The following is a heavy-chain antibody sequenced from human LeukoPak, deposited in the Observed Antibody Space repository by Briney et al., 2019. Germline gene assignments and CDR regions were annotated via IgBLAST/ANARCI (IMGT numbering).Heavy chain of an antibody. CDR2: INPSGGST. D-gene: IGHD3-16*01. CDR3: ARDDLSIGIIVGSRYYFDY. V-gene: IGHV1-46*01. CDR1: GYTFTSFY. J-gene: IGHJ4*02. Sequence: ASVTVSCKASGYTFTSFYMHWVRQAPGQGLEWMGMINPSGGSTTYAQKFQGRVTMTRDMFTSTVYMELSSLRSEDTAVYYCARDDLSIGIIVGSRYYFDYWGQGTLVTVS.